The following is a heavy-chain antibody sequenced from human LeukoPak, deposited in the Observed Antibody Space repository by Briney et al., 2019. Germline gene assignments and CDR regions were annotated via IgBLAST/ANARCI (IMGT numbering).Heavy chain of an antibody. CDR1: GYTFTSNY. CDR2: INPTGGST. Sequence: WASVKVSCKASGYTFTSNYIHWVRQAPGQGLEWMGIINPTGGSTSYAQKFQGRVTMTRDTSTRTVYMELSSLRSEDTAVYYCARDGCSSISCYAGGNWFDPWGQGTLVTVSS. CDR3: ARDGCSSISCYAGGNWFDP. J-gene: IGHJ5*02. V-gene: IGHV1-46*01. D-gene: IGHD2-2*01.